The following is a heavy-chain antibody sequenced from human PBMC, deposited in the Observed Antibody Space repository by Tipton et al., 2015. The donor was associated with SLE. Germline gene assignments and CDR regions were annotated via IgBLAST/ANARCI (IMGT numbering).Heavy chain of an antibody. D-gene: IGHD1-1*01. CDR2: IYYSGST. Sequence: GLVKPSETLSLTCTVSGGSISSYYWSWIRQPPGKGLEWIGYIYYSGSTNYNPSLKSRVTISVDTSKNQFSLELSSVTAADTAVYYCARAPHDSIHYGMDVWGQGTTVTVSS. V-gene: IGHV4-59*01. J-gene: IGHJ6*02. CDR1: GGSISSYY. CDR3: ARAPHDSIHYGMDV.